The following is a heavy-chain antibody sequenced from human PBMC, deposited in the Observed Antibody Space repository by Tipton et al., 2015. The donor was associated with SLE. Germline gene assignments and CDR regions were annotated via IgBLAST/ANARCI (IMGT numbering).Heavy chain of an antibody. CDR1: GGSMTSYY. CDR3: ARGGGIRFLEWDYYYMDV. D-gene: IGHD3-3*01. J-gene: IGHJ6*03. Sequence: TLSLTCIVSGGSMTSYYWSWIRQPPGKGLEWIGYIYYSGSTNYNPSLKSRVTISVDTSKNQFSLKLSSVTAADTAVYYCARGGGIRFLEWDYYYMDVWGKGTTVTVSS. V-gene: IGHV4-59*01. CDR2: IYYSGST.